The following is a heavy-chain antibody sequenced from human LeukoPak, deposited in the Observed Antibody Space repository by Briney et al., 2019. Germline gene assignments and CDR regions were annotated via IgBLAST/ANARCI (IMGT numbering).Heavy chain of an antibody. Sequence: PGGSLRLSCAASGFTFDDYTMHWVRQAPGKGLEWVSLISWDGGSTYYADSVKGRFTISRDNSKNSLYLQMNSLRTEDTALYYCAKGPYYYGSGELGYWGQGTLVTVSS. CDR1: GFTFDDYT. J-gene: IGHJ4*02. V-gene: IGHV3-43*01. CDR3: AKGPYYYGSGELGY. CDR2: ISWDGGST. D-gene: IGHD3-10*01.